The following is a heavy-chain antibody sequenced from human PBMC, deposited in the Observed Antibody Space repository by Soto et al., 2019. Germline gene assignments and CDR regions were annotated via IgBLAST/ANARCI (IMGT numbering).Heavy chain of an antibody. CDR2: IIPIFGTA. CDR3: ASGKDIVVVVAAKSYYYGMGV. CDR1: GRTFSSYA. V-gene: IGHV1-69*13. D-gene: IGHD2-15*01. Sequence: SVKVSCKASGRTFSSYAISWVRQAPGQGLEWIAAIIPIFGTANYAQKFQGRVTITADESTSTAYMELSSLRSDDTAVYYCASGKDIVVVVAAKSYYYGMGVWGQGSTVTVPS. J-gene: IGHJ6*02.